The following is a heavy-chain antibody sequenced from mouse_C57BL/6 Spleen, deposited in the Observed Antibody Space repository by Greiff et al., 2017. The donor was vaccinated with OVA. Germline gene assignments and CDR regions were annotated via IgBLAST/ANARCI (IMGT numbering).Heavy chain of an antibody. V-gene: IGHV14-4*01. CDR3: TTYYGRSYAMDY. CDR2: IDPENGDT. Sequence: EVQLQESGAELVRPGASVKLSCTASGFTIKDDYMHWVKQRPEQGLEWIGWIDPENGDTEYASKFQGKATITADTSSNTAYLQLSSLTSEDTAVYYCTTYYGRSYAMDYWGQGTSVTVSS. D-gene: IGHD1-1*01. J-gene: IGHJ4*01. CDR1: GFTIKDDY.